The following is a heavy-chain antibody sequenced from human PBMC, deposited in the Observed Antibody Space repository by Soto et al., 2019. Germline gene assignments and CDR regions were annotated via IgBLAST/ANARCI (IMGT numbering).Heavy chain of an antibody. CDR1: GFTVSSNY. Sequence: GGSLRLSCAASGFTVSSNYMSWVRQAPGKGLEWVSVIYSGGSTYYADSVKGRFTISRDNSKNTLYLQMNSLRAEDTAVYYCARGPSIAAAGTNYYGMDVWGQGTTVTVS. CDR3: ARGPSIAAAGTNYYGMDV. D-gene: IGHD6-13*01. CDR2: IYSGGST. V-gene: IGHV3-53*01. J-gene: IGHJ6*02.